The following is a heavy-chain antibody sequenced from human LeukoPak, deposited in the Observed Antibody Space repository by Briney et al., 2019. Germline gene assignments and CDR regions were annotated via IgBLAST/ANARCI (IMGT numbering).Heavy chain of an antibody. CDR2: IYYSGST. CDR1: GGSISSSSYY. V-gene: IGHV4-39*01. Sequence: KPSETLSLTCTVSGGSISSSSYYWGWIRQPPGKGLEWIGSIYYSGSTYYNPSLKSRVTISVDTSKNQFSLKLSSVTAADTAVYYCVGSIAAAGTGYWGQGTLVTVSS. D-gene: IGHD6-13*01. CDR3: VGSIAAAGTGY. J-gene: IGHJ4*02.